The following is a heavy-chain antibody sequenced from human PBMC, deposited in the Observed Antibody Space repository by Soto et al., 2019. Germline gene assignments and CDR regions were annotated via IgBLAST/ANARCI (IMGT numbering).Heavy chain of an antibody. CDR2: IYYSGST. CDR3: ARDRDIVLVPPRQSYGMDV. Sequence: QVQMQESGPGLVKPSQTLSLTCTVYGGSISSGGYYWSWIRQHPGKGLEWIGYIYYSGSTYYNPSLKSRVTISVDMSKNQFSLKLSSVTAADTAVYYCARDRDIVLVPPRQSYGMDVWGQGTTVTVSS. J-gene: IGHJ6*02. V-gene: IGHV4-31*03. D-gene: IGHD2-2*01. CDR1: GGSISSGGYY.